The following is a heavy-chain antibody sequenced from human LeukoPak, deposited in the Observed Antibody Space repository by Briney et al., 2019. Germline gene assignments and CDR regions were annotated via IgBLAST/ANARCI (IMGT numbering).Heavy chain of an antibody. J-gene: IGHJ4*02. Sequence: GGSLRLSCGASGFTFPNYYMSRVRQAPGKGMEWVSTVNARGDSTYYADSVEGRFTISRDNSKNTLHLQMASLRVEDTAVYYCVARGTTATKYIEHWGQGTLVTVSS. D-gene: IGHD1/OR15-1a*01. CDR3: VARGTTATKYIEH. V-gene: IGHV3-23*01. CDR1: GFTFPNYY. CDR2: VNARGDST.